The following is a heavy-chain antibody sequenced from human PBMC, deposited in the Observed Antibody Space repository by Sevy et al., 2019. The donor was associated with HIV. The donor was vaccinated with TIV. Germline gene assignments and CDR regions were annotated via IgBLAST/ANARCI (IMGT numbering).Heavy chain of an antibody. CDR1: GFTFSSYA. CDR2: ISYDGSNK. V-gene: IGHV3-30*04. CDR3: ARDIVVVPAATGGYYYYGMDV. Sequence: GGCLRLSCAASGFTFSSYAMHWVRQAPGKGLEWVAVISYDGSNKYYADSVKGRFTISRDNSKNTLYLQMNSLRAEDTAVYYCARDIVVVPAATGGYYYYGMDVWGQGTTVTVSS. D-gene: IGHD2-2*01. J-gene: IGHJ6*02.